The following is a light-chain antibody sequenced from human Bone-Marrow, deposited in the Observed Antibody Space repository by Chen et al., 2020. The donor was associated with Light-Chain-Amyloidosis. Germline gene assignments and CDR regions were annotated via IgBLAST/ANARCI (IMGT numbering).Light chain of an antibody. J-gene: IGLJ2*01. CDR1: DLPTKY. Sequence: SYELTQPPSFSVSPGQTARITCSGDDLPTKYAYWYQQKPGQAPVLVIHRDTERPSGISARFSGSGSGTTATLTISGVQAEDEADYDCQSADSSGNYEVIFGGGTKLTVL. CDR3: QSADSSGNYEVI. CDR2: RDT. V-gene: IGLV3-25*03.